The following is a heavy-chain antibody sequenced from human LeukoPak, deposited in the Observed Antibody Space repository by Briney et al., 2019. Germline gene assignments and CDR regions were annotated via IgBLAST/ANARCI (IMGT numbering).Heavy chain of an antibody. CDR2: IKQDGSKR. D-gene: IGHD6-13*01. CDR3: ARGIAAAGYYFDY. J-gene: IGHJ4*02. CDR1: GFTFSNYW. V-gene: IGHV3-7*01. Sequence: GGSLRLSCAASGFTFSNYWMNWVRQAPGKGLEWVANIKQDGSKRWYVYSVKGRFTISRDNAKASMYLQMNSLSVEDTAVYYCARGIAAAGYYFDYWGQGTLVTVSS.